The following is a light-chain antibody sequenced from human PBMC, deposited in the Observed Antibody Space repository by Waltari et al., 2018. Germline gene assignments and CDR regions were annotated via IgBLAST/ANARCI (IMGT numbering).Light chain of an antibody. Sequence: EIVLTQSPGTLSLSPGERATLSCRASQSIGRSLVWYQKKPGQAPRLLFYDVSRRATGIPDRFSGSGYGTDFSLTISRLEPEDFAVYYCQKYERLPATFGQGTTVEIK. CDR3: QKYERLPAT. CDR1: QSIGRS. V-gene: IGKV3-20*01. J-gene: IGKJ1*01. CDR2: DVS.